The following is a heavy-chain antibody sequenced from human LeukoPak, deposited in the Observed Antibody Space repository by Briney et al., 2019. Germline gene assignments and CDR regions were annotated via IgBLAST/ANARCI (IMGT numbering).Heavy chain of an antibody. J-gene: IGHJ5*02. CDR3: ARGRIAAAARGDWFDP. CDR2: IIPIFGTA. Sequence: ASVKVSCKASGGTFSSYAISWVRQAPGQGLEWMGGIIPIFGTANYAQKFQGRVTITTDESTSTAYMELSSLRSEDTAVYYCARGRIAAAARGDWFDPWGQGTLVTVSS. CDR1: GGTFSSYA. V-gene: IGHV1-69*05. D-gene: IGHD6-13*01.